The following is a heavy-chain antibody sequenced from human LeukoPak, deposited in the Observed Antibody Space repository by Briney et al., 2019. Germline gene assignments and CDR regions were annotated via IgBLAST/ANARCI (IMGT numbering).Heavy chain of an antibody. V-gene: IGHV1-58*02. D-gene: IGHD2-2*01. Sequence: SVKVSCKASGFTVTSSAMQWVRQARGQRLEWIGWTVVGSGNTNYAQKFQERVTITRDMSTSTAYMELSSLRSEDTAVYYCAADPYCSSTSCYEGFYYYYGMDVWGQGTTVTVSS. CDR1: GFTVTSSA. CDR2: TVVGSGNT. CDR3: AADPYCSSTSCYEGFYYYYGMDV. J-gene: IGHJ6*02.